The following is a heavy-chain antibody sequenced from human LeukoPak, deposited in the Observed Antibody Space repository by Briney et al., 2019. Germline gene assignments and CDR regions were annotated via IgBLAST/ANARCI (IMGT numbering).Heavy chain of an antibody. CDR2: IWYDGSNK. V-gene: IGHV3-33*01. J-gene: IGHJ4*02. CDR3: ARDSSGGYALDY. D-gene: IGHD1-26*01. Sequence: PGGSLRLSCAASGFTFSSYGMHWVRQAPGKGLEWVAVIWYDGSNKYYADSVKGRFTISRDNSKNTLYLQMNSLRAEDTAVYYCARDSSGGYALDYWGQGTLVTVSS. CDR1: GFTFSSYG.